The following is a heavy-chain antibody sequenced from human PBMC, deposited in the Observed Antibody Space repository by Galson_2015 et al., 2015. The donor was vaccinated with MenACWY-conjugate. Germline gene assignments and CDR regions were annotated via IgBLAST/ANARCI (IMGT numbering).Heavy chain of an antibody. J-gene: IGHJ6*02. CDR2: ISPGDSET. Sequence: QSGAEVKKSGESLKISCKGSGYTFTTYWIGWVRQLPGKGLEWMGLISPGDSETRHSPAFQGQVTISADKSISTAYVQWDSLQASDTAMYYCARHPPGGRGMDVWGQGTTVTVSS. CDR3: ARHPPGGRGMDV. CDR1: GYTFTTYW. D-gene: IGHD1-26*01. V-gene: IGHV5-51*01.